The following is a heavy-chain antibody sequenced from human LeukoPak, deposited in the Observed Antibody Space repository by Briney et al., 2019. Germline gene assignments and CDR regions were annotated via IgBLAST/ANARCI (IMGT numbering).Heavy chain of an antibody. V-gene: IGHV4-39*07. CDR2: IYYSGST. CDR3: ARDVGGRGSGYFDL. J-gene: IGHJ2*01. D-gene: IGHD2-15*01. Sequence: SETLSLTCTVSGGSISSSSYYWGWIRQPPGKGLEWIGSIYYSGSTYYNPSLKSRVTISVDTSKNQFSLKLSSVTAADTAVYYCARDVGGRGSGYFDLWGRGTLVTVSS. CDR1: GGSISSSSYY.